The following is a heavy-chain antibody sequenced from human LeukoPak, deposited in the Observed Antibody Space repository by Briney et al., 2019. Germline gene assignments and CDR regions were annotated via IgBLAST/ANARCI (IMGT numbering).Heavy chain of an antibody. CDR1: GFTFSNAW. J-gene: IGHJ5*02. Sequence: PGGSLRLSCAASGFTFSNAWMSWVRQAPGKGLEWVAVISYDGSNKYYADSVKGRFTISRDNSKNTLYLQMNSLRAEDTAVYYCARGSSIAAAGTWFDPWGQGTLVTVSS. V-gene: IGHV3-30*03. CDR2: ISYDGSNK. CDR3: ARGSSIAAAGTWFDP. D-gene: IGHD6-13*01.